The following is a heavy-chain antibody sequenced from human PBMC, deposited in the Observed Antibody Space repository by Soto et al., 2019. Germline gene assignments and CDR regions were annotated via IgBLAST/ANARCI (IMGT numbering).Heavy chain of an antibody. CDR1: GFTFSSYG. Sequence: QVQLVESGGGVVQPGRSLRLSCAASGFTFSSYGMHWVRQAPGKGLEWVAVISYDGSNKYYADSVKGRFTISRDNSKNTLYLQMNSLRAEDTAVYYCAKGADLPLLDYWGQGTLVTVSS. D-gene: IGHD3-3*01. CDR3: AKGADLPLLDY. V-gene: IGHV3-30*18. J-gene: IGHJ4*02. CDR2: ISYDGSNK.